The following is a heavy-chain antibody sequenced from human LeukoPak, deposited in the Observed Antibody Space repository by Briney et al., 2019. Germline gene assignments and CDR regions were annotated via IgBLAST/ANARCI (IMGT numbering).Heavy chain of an antibody. CDR3: ARGNYYMDV. V-gene: IGHV4-34*01. J-gene: IGHJ6*03. CDR1: GGSFSGYY. CDR2: INHSGST. Sequence: SETLSLTCAVYGGSFSGYYWSWIRQPPGKGLEWIGEINHSGSTNYNPSLKSRVTISVDTSKNQLSLKLSSVTAADTAVYYCARGNYYMDVWGKGTTVTVSS.